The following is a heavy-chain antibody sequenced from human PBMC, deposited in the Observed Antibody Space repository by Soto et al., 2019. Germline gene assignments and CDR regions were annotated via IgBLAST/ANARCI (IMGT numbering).Heavy chain of an antibody. D-gene: IGHD3-22*01. CDR3: AKDPYDSSGYYHNH. Sequence: GGSLRLSCAASGFIFTNYAMSWVRQAPGKGLEWVSGISDSGGSTFYADSVKGRFTISRDNSKNTQYLQMSSLRAEDTAVYHCAKDPYDSSGYYHNHWGQGTLVTVSS. J-gene: IGHJ5*02. CDR1: GFIFTNYA. V-gene: IGHV3-23*01. CDR2: ISDSGGST.